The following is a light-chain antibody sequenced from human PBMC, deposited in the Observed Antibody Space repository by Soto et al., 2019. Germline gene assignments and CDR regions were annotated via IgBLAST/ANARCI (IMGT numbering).Light chain of an antibody. V-gene: IGKV3-20*01. Sequence: ELVLTQSPATLSLSPGERATLSCRASESVRNNSLAWYQQHPGQAPRLLIFGASSRATGIPDRFTGSGSGADFSLTISRLEPEDSAVYFCHHYGYGADTFGQGIKLEIK. CDR3: HHYGYGADT. J-gene: IGKJ2*01. CDR2: GAS. CDR1: ESVRNNS.